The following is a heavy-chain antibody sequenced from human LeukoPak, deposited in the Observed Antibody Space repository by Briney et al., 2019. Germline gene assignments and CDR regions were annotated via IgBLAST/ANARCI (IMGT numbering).Heavy chain of an antibody. Sequence: GGSLRLSCAASGFTFSSYWMHWVRQAPGKGLVWVSRINSDGSSTSYADSVKGRFTISRDNAKNTLYLQMNSLRAEDTAMYYCARGASGSSGWRYWYFDLWGRGTLVTVSS. CDR3: ARGASGSSGWRYWYFDL. J-gene: IGHJ2*01. CDR2: INSDGSST. CDR1: GFTFSSYW. D-gene: IGHD6-19*01. V-gene: IGHV3-74*01.